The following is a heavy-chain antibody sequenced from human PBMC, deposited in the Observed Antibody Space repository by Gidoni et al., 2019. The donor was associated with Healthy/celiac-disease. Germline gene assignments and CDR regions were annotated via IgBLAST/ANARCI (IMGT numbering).Heavy chain of an antibody. D-gene: IGHD3-22*01. CDR3: ATSKVLDSSGYYFDY. J-gene: IGHJ4*02. Sequence: QVQLVQSGAEVKKPGASVKVSCQSSGYTFTSYGISWVRQAPGQGLEWMGWISAYKGNTNYAQKLQGRVTMTTDTSTSTAYMELRSLRSDDTAVYYCATSKVLDSSGYYFDYWGQGTLVTVSS. V-gene: IGHV1-18*01. CDR1: GYTFTSYG. CDR2: ISAYKGNT.